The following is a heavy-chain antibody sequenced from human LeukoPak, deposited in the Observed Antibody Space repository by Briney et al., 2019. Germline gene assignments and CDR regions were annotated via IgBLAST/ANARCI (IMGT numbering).Heavy chain of an antibody. J-gene: IGHJ5*02. V-gene: IGHV4-59*11. CDR2: IYYSGSS. Sequence: SETLSLTCAVAGDSISNQYWSWIRQPPGKGLEWIGYIYYSGSSNYNPSLKSRVTMSVDTSRNQFSLKLSSVTAAGTAVYYCVRGSTGAFDPWGQGTLVTVSS. D-gene: IGHD1-1*01. CDR3: VRGSTGAFDP. CDR1: GDSISNQY.